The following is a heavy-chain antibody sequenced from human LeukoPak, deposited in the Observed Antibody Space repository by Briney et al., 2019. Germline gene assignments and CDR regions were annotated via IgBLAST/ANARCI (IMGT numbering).Heavy chain of an antibody. CDR3: ATPFATGFSSTWPSY. J-gene: IGHJ4*02. D-gene: IGHD6-13*01. Sequence: SETLSLTCTVSGGSISSSGFYWGWIRQPPGKGLEWIGSVYYSGTTYYNPSLESRVTIFVDTSKNRLSLWLRSVTAADTAMYYCATPFATGFSSTWPSYWGQGTLVTVSS. V-gene: IGHV4-39*01. CDR2: VYYSGTT. CDR1: GGSISSSGFY.